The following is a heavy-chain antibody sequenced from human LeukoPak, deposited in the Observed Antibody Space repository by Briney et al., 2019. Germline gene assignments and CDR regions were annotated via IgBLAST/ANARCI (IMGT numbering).Heavy chain of an antibody. D-gene: IGHD3-22*01. Sequence: PSETLSLTCAVYGGSFSGYYWSWIRQPPGKGLEWIGEINHSGSTNYNPSLKSRVTISVDTSKNQFSLKLSSVTAADTAVYYCARERTYDSSGYYVYWGQGTLVTVSS. J-gene: IGHJ4*02. CDR3: ARERTYDSSGYYVY. CDR1: GGSFSGYY. V-gene: IGHV4-34*01. CDR2: INHSGST.